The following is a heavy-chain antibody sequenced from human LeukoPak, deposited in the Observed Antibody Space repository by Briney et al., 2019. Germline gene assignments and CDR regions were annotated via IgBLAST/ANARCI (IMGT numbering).Heavy chain of an antibody. J-gene: IGHJ6*03. CDR3: ARVKRDSEVGWLRLEGDYYYYYYMDV. V-gene: IGHV4-59*01. CDR2: IYYSGST. D-gene: IGHD5-12*01. Sequence: SETLSLTCTVSGGSISSYYWSWIRQPPGKGLEWIGYIYYSGSTNYNPSLKSRVTISVDTSKNQFSLKLRSVTAADTAVYYCARVKRDSEVGWLRLEGDYYYYYYMDVWGKGTTVTISS. CDR1: GGSISSYY.